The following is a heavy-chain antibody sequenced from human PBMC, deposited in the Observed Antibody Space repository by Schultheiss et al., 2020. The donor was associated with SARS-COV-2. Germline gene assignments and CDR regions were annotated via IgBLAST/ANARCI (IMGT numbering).Heavy chain of an antibody. CDR3: GREWSDSGRGVDV. CDR2: IKEDGSEK. D-gene: IGHD3-3*01. CDR1: GFTFSSYW. Sequence: GGSLRLSCAASGFTFSSYWMSWVRQAPGKGLEWVANIKEDGSEKHYVASVEGRCTISRDNAKNSLYLHMDSLRAEDTAVYYCGREWSDSGRGVDVWGQGTTVTVSS. J-gene: IGHJ6*02. V-gene: IGHV3-7*01.